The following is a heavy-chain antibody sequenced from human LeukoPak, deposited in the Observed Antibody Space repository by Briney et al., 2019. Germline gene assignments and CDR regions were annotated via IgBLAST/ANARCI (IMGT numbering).Heavy chain of an antibody. CDR2: IRYDGSNK. V-gene: IGHV3-30*02. J-gene: IGHJ6*03. CDR1: GFTYSSYG. D-gene: IGHD6-19*01. Sequence: GGSLRLSCVASGFTYSSYGMHWVRQAPGKGLEWVAFIRYDGSNKYYADSVKGRFTISRDNSKNTLYLQMNSLRAEDTAVYYCAKDGVAGDYYYFYYMDVWGKGTTVTVSS. CDR3: AKDGVAGDYYYFYYMDV.